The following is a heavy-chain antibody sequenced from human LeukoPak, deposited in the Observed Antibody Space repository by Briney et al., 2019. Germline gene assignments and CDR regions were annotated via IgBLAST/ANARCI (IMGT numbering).Heavy chain of an antibody. CDR3: ATGRGVLRYFDWLFHFDY. D-gene: IGHD3-9*01. CDR1: GATFISYA. J-gene: IGHJ4*02. CDR2: IIPIFGTA. V-gene: IGHV1-69*05. Sequence: SVKVSCKASGATFISYAMSWVRQAPGQGLEWMGGIIPIFGTANYAQKFQGRVTMTRNTSINTAYMELSSLRSEDTAVYYCATGRGVLRYFDWLFHFDYWGQGTLVTVSS.